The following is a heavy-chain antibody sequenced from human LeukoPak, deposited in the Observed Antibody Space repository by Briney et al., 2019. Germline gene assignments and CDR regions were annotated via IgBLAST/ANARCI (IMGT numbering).Heavy chain of an antibody. CDR1: GGTFSSYA. V-gene: IGHV1-69*13. J-gene: IGHJ4*02. CDR3: ARGGIAAAGSVDY. CDR2: SISIFGTA. Sequence: ASVTLSCKASGGTFSSYALNWVRQAPGQGLEWMGGSISIFGTANYAQKFQGRVTITADESTCTAYMELSSLRSEDTAVYYCARGGIAAAGSVDYWGQGTLVTVSS. D-gene: IGHD6-13*01.